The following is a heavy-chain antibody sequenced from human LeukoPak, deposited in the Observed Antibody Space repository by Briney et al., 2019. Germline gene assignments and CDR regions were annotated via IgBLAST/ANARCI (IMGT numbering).Heavy chain of an antibody. D-gene: IGHD6-19*01. CDR3: ARSIAVAGKRGLDY. CDR1: GGSFSGYY. V-gene: IGHV4-34*01. CDR2: INHSGST. Sequence: SETLSLTCAVYGGSFSGYYWSWIRQPPGKGLEWIGEINHSGSTNYNPSLKSRVTISVDTSKNQFSLKLSSVTAADTAVYYCARSIAVAGKRGLDYWAREPWSPSPQ. J-gene: IGHJ4*02.